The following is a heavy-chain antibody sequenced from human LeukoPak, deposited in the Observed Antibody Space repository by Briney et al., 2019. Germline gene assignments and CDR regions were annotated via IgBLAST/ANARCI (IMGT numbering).Heavy chain of an antibody. Sequence: PSETLSLTCGVSGSSISSDYFWGWIRQPPGKGLEWVGSIYDSGNTYYNPSLKSRVSISVDTSKNQFSLKMSSVTAADTAVYYCARGFNSDILTAYSPWGQGTLATVSS. CDR2: IYDSGNT. D-gene: IGHD3-9*01. CDR3: ARGFNSDILTAYSP. J-gene: IGHJ5*02. CDR1: GSSISSDYF. V-gene: IGHV4-38-2*01.